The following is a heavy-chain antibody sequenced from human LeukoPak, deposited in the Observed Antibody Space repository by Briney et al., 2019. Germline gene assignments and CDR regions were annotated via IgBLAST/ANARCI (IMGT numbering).Heavy chain of an antibody. J-gene: IGHJ6*02. CDR3: ARINTVTTYYYYGMDV. V-gene: IGHV5-51*01. Sequence: GESLKISCKGSGYSFTSYWIGWVRQMPGKGLEWMGIIYPGDSDTRYSPSFQGQVTISADKSISTAYLQWSSLKASDTAMYYCARINTVTTYYYYGMDVWGQGTTVTVSS. D-gene: IGHD4-17*01. CDR1: GYSFTSYW. CDR2: IYPGDSDT.